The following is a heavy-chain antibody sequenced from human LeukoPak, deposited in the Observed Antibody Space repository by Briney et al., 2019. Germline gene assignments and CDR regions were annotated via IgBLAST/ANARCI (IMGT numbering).Heavy chain of an antibody. V-gene: IGHV1-2*06. J-gene: IGHJ5*02. CDR2: INPNSGGT. CDR1: GYTFTGYY. D-gene: IGHD1-1*01. CDR3: ARESGTPSRPEDWFDP. Sequence: ASVKVSCKASGYTFTGYYMHWVRQAPGQGLEWMGRINPNSGGTNYAQKFQGRVTMTRDTSISTAYMELSRLRSDDTAVYYCARESGTPSRPEDWFDPWGQGTLVTVSS.